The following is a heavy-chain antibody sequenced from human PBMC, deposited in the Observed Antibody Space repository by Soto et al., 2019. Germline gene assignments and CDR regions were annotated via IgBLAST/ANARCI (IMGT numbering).Heavy chain of an antibody. D-gene: IGHD3-10*01. V-gene: IGHV5-10-1*01. CDR1: GYSFTSYW. CDR2: IDPSDSYT. Sequence: PGESLKISCKGSGYSFTSYWISWVRQMPGKGLEWMGRIDPSDSYTNYSPSFQGHVTISADKSISTAYLQWSSLKASDTAMYYCARLRIPQGFGESYYSTNWGQGTLVTVSS. CDR3: ARLRIPQGFGESYYSTN. J-gene: IGHJ4*02.